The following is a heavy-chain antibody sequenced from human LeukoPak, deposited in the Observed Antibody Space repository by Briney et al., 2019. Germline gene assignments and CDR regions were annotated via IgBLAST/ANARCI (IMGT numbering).Heavy chain of an antibody. CDR3: ARERRVYRYMDV. V-gene: IGHV1-2*02. CDR2: INPNSGGT. J-gene: IGHJ6*03. D-gene: IGHD6-13*01. Sequence: SVKVSCKASGYTFTAYYMHWVRQAPGQGLEWMGWINPNSGGTNYAQKFQGRVTMTRDTSISTAYMELSRLRSDDTAVYYCARERRVYRYMDVWGKGTTVTVSS. CDR1: GYTFTAYY.